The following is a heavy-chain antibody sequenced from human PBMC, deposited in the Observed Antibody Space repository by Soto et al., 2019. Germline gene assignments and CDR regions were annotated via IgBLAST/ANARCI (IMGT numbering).Heavy chain of an antibody. Sequence: SETLTLTCTVSGGSISNYYWSWIRQTPRKELQWIGYVYTSGSTKYNSSLKSGVTISLDASNSQFSLTMSSVTAADTGVYYCAREVVGNTWPGIFDSWGRGTLVTVSS. CDR2: VYTSGST. J-gene: IGHJ4*02. CDR3: AREVVGNTWPGIFDS. CDR1: GGSISNYY. V-gene: IGHV4-4*08.